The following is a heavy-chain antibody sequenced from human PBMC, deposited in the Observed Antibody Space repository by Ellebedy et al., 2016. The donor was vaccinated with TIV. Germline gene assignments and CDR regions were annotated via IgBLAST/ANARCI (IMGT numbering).Heavy chain of an antibody. CDR3: AAARYYDILTGYYLDAFDI. CDR1: RFTFTSSA. D-gene: IGHD3-9*01. V-gene: IGHV1-58*01. J-gene: IGHJ3*02. CDR2: IVVGSGNT. Sequence: ASVKVSXKASRFTFTSSAVQWVRQARGQRLEWIGWIVVGSGNTNYAQKFQERVTITRDMSTSTAYMELSSLRSEDTAVYYCAAARYYDILTGYYLDAFDIWGQGTMVTVSS.